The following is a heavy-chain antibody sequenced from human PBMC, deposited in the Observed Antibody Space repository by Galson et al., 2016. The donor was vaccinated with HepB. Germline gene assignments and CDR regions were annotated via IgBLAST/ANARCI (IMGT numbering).Heavy chain of an antibody. CDR3: VDTATYYCARMTNRGRHLYFFDY. Sequence: ETLSLTCAVSGASICSDRWWNWLRQSPGKGLEWVGEIYHTGSTNYNPSLKSRVSTSLKTRLAISKDTSKNQVVLTMTNMDPVDTATYYCARMTNRGRHLYFFDYWGQGTLVTVSS. D-gene: IGHD5-18*01. J-gene: IGHJ4*02. V-gene: IGHV4-4*01. CDR1: GASICSDRW. CDR2: IYHTGST.